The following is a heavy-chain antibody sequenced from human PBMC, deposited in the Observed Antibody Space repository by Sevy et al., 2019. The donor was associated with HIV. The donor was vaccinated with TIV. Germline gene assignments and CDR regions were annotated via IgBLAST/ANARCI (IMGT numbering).Heavy chain of an antibody. CDR3: ARDLYTFLRPDSSGYYDY. CDR1: EFTFSSYS. J-gene: IGHJ4*02. D-gene: IGHD3-22*01. V-gene: IGHV3-21*01. CDR2: ISSSSSYI. Sequence: GGSLRLSCAASEFTFSSYSMNWVRQAPGKGLEWVSSISSSSSYIYYADSVKGRFTISRDNAKNSLYLQMNSLRAEDTAVYYCARDLYTFLRPDSSGYYDYWGQGTLVTVSS.